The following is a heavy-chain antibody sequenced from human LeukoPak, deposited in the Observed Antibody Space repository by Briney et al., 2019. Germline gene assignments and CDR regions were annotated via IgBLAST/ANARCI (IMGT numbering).Heavy chain of an antibody. CDR3: ARNGDSSSWYWDYFDY. Sequence: ASVKVSCKASGYTFTSHFMHWVRQAPGQGLEWMGWINPNSGGTNYAQKFQGRVTVTRDTSINTAHMELTGLRSDDTAVYYCARNGDSSSWYWDYFDYWGQGTLVTVSS. V-gene: IGHV1-2*02. D-gene: IGHD6-13*01. CDR2: INPNSGGT. J-gene: IGHJ4*02. CDR1: GYTFTSHF.